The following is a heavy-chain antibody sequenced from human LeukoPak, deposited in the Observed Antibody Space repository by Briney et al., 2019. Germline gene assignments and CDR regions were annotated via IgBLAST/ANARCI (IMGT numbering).Heavy chain of an antibody. J-gene: IGHJ4*02. CDR2: ISGSGGST. CDR1: GFTFSSYS. V-gene: IGHV3-23*01. Sequence: GGSLRLSCTASGFTFSSYSMTWVRQAPGKGLEWVSAISGSGGSTYYADSVKGRFTISRDNSKNTLYPQMNSLRAEDTAVYYCARGTGYNTGRSVDYWGQGTLVTVSS. CDR3: ARGTGYNTGRSVDY. D-gene: IGHD6-25*01.